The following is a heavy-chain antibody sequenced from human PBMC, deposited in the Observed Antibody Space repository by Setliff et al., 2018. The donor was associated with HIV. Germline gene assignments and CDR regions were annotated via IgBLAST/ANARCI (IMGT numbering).Heavy chain of an antibody. CDR3: ARASGGQED. J-gene: IGHJ4*02. CDR2: INPIFGTA. Sequence: SVKVSCKASGYTFTNYAISWVRRAPGQGLEWMGEINPIFGTANYAQKFQGFVTITADESTSTAYMSLSSLRSEDTAVYYCARASGGQEDWGQGTLVTVSS. V-gene: IGHV1-69*13. CDR1: GYTFTNYA. D-gene: IGHD2-15*01.